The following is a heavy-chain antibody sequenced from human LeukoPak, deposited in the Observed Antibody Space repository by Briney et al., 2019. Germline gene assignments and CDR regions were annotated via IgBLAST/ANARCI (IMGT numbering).Heavy chain of an antibody. D-gene: IGHD5-18*01. CDR1: GFTFTTYW. Sequence: GVSLRLSCAASGFTFTTYWMHWVRQAPGKGLVWVSHINSDGSITSYADSVKGRFTISRDNAKNTLYLQMNSLRAEDTAVYYCARDAVDTANAVWGQGTTVTVSS. CDR3: ARDAVDTANAV. V-gene: IGHV3-74*01. CDR2: INSDGSIT. J-gene: IGHJ6*02.